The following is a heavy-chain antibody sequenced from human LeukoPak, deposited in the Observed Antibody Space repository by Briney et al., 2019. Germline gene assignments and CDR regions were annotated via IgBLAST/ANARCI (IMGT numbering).Heavy chain of an antibody. Sequence: SETLSLTCTVSGGSISSYYWSWIRQPAGKGLEWIGRIYTSGSTNYNPSLKSRVTMSVYTSKSQFSLKLSSVTAADTAVYYCARGDYDIFTGPSNWFDPWGQGTLVTVSS. CDR3: ARGDYDIFTGPSNWFDP. J-gene: IGHJ5*02. V-gene: IGHV4-4*07. D-gene: IGHD3-9*01. CDR1: GGSISSYY. CDR2: IYTSGST.